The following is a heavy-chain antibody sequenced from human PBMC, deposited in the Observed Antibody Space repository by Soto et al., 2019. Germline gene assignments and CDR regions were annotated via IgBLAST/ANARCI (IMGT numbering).Heavy chain of an antibody. J-gene: IGHJ4*02. CDR3: ARGLRGRHYDSSGYYFDY. D-gene: IGHD3-22*01. CDR2: ISYSGST. CDR1: GGSISTFY. V-gene: IGHV4-59*12. Sequence: SETLSLTCTVSGGSISTFYWSWIRQPPGKGLEWIGYISYSGSTNYNPSLKRRVTISVDTSKNQFSLSLSSVTAADTAVYYCARGLRGRHYDSSGYYFDYWGQGTLVTVSS.